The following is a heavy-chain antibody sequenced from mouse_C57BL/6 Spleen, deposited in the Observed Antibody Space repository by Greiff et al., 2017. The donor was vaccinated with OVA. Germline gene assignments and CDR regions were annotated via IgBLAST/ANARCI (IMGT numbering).Heavy chain of an antibody. CDR2: IHPNSGST. J-gene: IGHJ4*01. V-gene: IGHV1-64*01. CDR1: GYTFTSYW. CDR3: ARTRSVYAMDY. Sequence: VQLQQPGAELVKPGASVKLSCKASGYTFTSYWMHWVKQRPGQGLEWIGMIHPNSGSTNYNEKFKSKATLTVDKSSSTAYMQLSSLTSEDSAVYYCARTRSVYAMDYWGQGTSVTVSS.